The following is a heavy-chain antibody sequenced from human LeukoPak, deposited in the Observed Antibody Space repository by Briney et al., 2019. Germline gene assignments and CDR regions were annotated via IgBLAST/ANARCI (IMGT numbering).Heavy chain of an antibody. D-gene: IGHD3-10*01. J-gene: IGHJ4*02. V-gene: IGHV4-34*01. CDR1: GGSFSGYY. CDR3: ARRTTMVRALFY. CDR2: INHSGST. Sequence: SETLSLTCAVYGGSFSGYYWSWIRQPPGKGLEWIGEINHSGSTNYNPSLKSRVTISVDTSKNQFSLKLSSVTAADTAVYYCARRTTMVRALFYWGQGTLVTVSS.